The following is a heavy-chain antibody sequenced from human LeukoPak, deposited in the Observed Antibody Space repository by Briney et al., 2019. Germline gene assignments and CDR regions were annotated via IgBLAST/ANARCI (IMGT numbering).Heavy chain of an antibody. Sequence: GESLKISCKGSGYSFTSYWIGWVRQMPGKGLEWMGVIYPGDSDTRYSPSFQGQVTISADKSISTAYLQWSSRKASDTAMYYCASARTQYYFDYWGQGTLVTVSS. V-gene: IGHV5-51*01. CDR2: IYPGDSDT. D-gene: IGHD2-2*01. J-gene: IGHJ4*02. CDR3: ASARTQYYFDY. CDR1: GYSFTSYW.